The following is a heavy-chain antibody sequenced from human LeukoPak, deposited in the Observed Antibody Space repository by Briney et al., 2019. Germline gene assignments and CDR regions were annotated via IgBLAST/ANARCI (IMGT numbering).Heavy chain of an antibody. D-gene: IGHD2-2*01. CDR2: IKQDGSEK. CDR3: ARETPPVLPVGYFDY. Sequence: PGGSLRLSCAASGFTFSSYWMSWVRQAPGKGLEWVANIKQDGSEKYYVDSVKGRFTISRDSAKNSLYLQMNSLRAEDTAVYYCARETPPVLPVGYFDYWGQGTLVTVSS. CDR1: GFTFSSYW. V-gene: IGHV3-7*01. J-gene: IGHJ4*02.